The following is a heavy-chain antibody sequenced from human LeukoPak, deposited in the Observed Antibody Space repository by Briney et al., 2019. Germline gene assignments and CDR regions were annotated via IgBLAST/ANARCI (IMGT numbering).Heavy chain of an antibody. V-gene: IGHV4-59*12. CDR2: IYYSGST. Sequence: SETLSLTCTVSGGSISSYYWSWIRQPPGKGLEWIGYIYYSGSTNYNPSLKSRVTISVDTSKNQFSLKLSSVTAADTAVYYCARDLVTIFGVAHVPLDAFDIWGQGTMVTVSS. D-gene: IGHD3-3*01. CDR3: ARDLVTIFGVAHVPLDAFDI. J-gene: IGHJ3*02. CDR1: GGSISSYY.